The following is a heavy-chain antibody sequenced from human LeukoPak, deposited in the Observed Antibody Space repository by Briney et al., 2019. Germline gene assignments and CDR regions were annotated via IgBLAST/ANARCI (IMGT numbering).Heavy chain of an antibody. J-gene: IGHJ4*02. D-gene: IGHD3-22*01. CDR3: AKAFTMKARAELYYFDY. CDR1: GFTFSSHA. Sequence: GGSLRLSCAASGFTFSSHAMSWVRQAPGKGLECVSAIVGSGGSTYYADSVKGRFTISRDNSRNTLSLQMNSLRAEDTAVYYCAKAFTMKARAELYYFDYWGQGTLVTVSS. CDR2: IVGSGGST. V-gene: IGHV3-23*01.